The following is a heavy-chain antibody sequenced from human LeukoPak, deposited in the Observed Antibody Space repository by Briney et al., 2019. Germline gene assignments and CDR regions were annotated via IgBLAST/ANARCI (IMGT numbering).Heavy chain of an antibody. D-gene: IGHD2-15*01. V-gene: IGHV1-2*02. CDR3: ARDGCSGGSCYWSSHYYYGMDV. Sequence: ASVKVSCKASGYTFIGYYMHWVRQAPGQGLEWMGWINPNSGGTNYAQKFQGRVTMTRDTSISTAYMELSRLRSDDTAVYYCARDGCSGGSCYWSSHYYYGMDVWGQGTTVTVSS. CDR2: INPNSGGT. J-gene: IGHJ6*02. CDR1: GYTFIGYY.